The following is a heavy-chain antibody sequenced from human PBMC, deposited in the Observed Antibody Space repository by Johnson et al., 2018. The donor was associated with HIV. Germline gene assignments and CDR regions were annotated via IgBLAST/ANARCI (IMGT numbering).Heavy chain of an antibody. Sequence: QVQLVESGGGLVKPGGSLRLSCAASGFTFSDYYMSWIRQAPGKGLARVSYISSSGSTIYSAASVKGLFTISRDNAKQSLYLQMNSMRAEDTAAYYCARATGSWIDAFDIWDQGTMVTVSS. CDR3: ARATGSWIDAFDI. CDR1: GFTFSDYY. J-gene: IGHJ3*02. V-gene: IGHV3-11*04. D-gene: IGHD2-2*03. CDR2: ISSSGSTI.